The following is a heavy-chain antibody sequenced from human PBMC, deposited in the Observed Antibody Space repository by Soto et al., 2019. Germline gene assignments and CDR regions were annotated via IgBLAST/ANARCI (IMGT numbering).Heavy chain of an antibody. CDR3: ARDHSRGWELNWFDP. CDR1: GGSISSYY. J-gene: IGHJ5*02. V-gene: IGHV4-59*01. D-gene: IGHD6-19*01. Sequence: QVQLQESGPGLVKPSETLSLTCTVSGGSISSYYWSWIRQPPGKGLEWIGYIYYSGTTNYNPSLRRLVTIAEDTTKNQSHLKLSSVAAAAAAVYYCARDHSRGWELNWFDPWGQGTLVTVSS. CDR2: IYYSGTT.